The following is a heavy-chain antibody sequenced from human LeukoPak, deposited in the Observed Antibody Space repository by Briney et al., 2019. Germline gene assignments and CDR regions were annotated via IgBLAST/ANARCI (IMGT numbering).Heavy chain of an antibody. J-gene: IGHJ5*02. Sequence: GGSLRPSCAASGFTFSSYWMSWVRQAPGKGLEWVANIKQDGSEKYYVDSVKGRFTISRDNAKNSLYLQMNSLRAEDTAVYYCARDQAAYSSGWYLRLNWFDPWGQGTLVTVSS. V-gene: IGHV3-7*01. CDR1: GFTFSSYW. CDR3: ARDQAAYSSGWYLRLNWFDP. D-gene: IGHD6-19*01. CDR2: IKQDGSEK.